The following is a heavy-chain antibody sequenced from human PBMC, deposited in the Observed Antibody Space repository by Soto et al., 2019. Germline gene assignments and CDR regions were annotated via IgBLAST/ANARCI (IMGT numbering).Heavy chain of an antibody. CDR2: IHSDGSST. V-gene: IGHV3-74*01. D-gene: IGHD2-21*02. CDR1: GFTFSYYL. Sequence: GGSLRLSCAASGFTFSYYLMHWVRHAPGQGLVGVSRIHSDGSSTTYADSVKGRFTISRDNAKNTLYLQMNSLRAEDTAVYCCARGDRGAFDLWGQGTMVTVSS. J-gene: IGHJ3*01. CDR3: ARGDRGAFDL.